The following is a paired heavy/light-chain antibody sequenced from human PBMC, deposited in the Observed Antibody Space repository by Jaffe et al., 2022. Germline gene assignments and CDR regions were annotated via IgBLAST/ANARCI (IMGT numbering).Light chain of an antibody. CDR3: AAWDDSLSGPHVV. CDR1: SSNIGSNY. J-gene: IGLJ2*01. V-gene: IGLV1-47*01. CDR2: RNN. Sequence: QSVLTQPPSASGTPGQRVTISCSGSSSNIGSNYVYWYQQLPGTAPKLLIYRNNQRPSGVPDRFSGSKSGTSASLAISGLRSEDEADYYCAAWDDSLSGPHVVFGGGTKLTVL.
Heavy chain of an antibody. D-gene: IGHD6-13*01. CDR1: GGSISSGSYY. Sequence: QVQLQESGPGLVKPSQTLSLTCTVSGGSISSGSYYWSWIRQPAGKGLEWIGRIYTSGSTNYNPSLKSRVTISVDTSKNQFSLKLSSVTAADTAVYYCARDHSPCNTSSSWCPYYYYYMDVWGKGTTVTVSS. CDR3: ARDHSPCNTSSSWCPYYYYYMDV. J-gene: IGHJ6*03. V-gene: IGHV4-61*02. CDR2: IYTSGST.